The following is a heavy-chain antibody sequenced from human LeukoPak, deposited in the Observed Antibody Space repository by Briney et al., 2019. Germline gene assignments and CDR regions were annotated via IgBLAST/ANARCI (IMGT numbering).Heavy chain of an antibody. CDR3: ARPSGDDRSGYHTGGWGEDYYYYMDV. Sequence: SVKVSCKASGGTFSSYAISWVRQAPGQGLEWMGGIIPIFGTANYAQKFQGRVTITTDESTSTAYMEMSSLRSEETAVYYCARPSGDDRSGYHTGGWGEDYYYYMDVWGKGTTVTVSS. J-gene: IGHJ6*03. V-gene: IGHV1-69*05. CDR2: IIPIFGTA. CDR1: GGTFSSYA. D-gene: IGHD3-22*01.